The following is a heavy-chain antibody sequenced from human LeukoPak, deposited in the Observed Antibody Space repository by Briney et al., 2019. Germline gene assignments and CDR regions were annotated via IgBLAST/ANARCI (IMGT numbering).Heavy chain of an antibody. CDR3: AREGFLTGYSDY. D-gene: IGHD3-9*01. J-gene: IGHJ4*02. CDR1: GFTFSTYA. Sequence: GSLRLSCAASGFTFSTYAMSWVRQAPGKGLEWVSAIAGSGTNTYYADSVKGRFTISRDNSKNTLYLQMNSLRAEDTAVYYCAREGFLTGYSDYWGQGTLVTVSS. CDR2: IAGSGTNT. V-gene: IGHV3-23*01.